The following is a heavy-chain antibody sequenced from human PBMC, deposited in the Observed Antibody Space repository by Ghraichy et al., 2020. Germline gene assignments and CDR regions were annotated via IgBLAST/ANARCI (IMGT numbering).Heavy chain of an antibody. V-gene: IGHV1-18*01. CDR1: GYTFTSYG. CDR3: ARDLGAYSSTWFGAFDI. D-gene: IGHD6-13*01. Sequence: ASVKVSCKASGYTFTSYGISWMRQAPGQGLEWMGWISAYNGNTNYAQKLQGRLTMTTDTSTSTAYMELRSLKSDDTAAYYCARDLGAYSSTWFGAFDIWGQGTMVTVSS. J-gene: IGHJ3*02. CDR2: ISAYNGNT.